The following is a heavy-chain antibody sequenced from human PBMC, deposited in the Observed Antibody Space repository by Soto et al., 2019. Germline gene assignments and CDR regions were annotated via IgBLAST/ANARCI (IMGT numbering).Heavy chain of an antibody. Sequence: SETRCRTCTGSGGSISGDYGRWIRHPAGKGLEWIGYIYYSGSTNYNPSLKSRVTISVDTSKNQFSLKLSSVTAADTAVYYCAREGVSSSWYNYYGMDVWGQGTTVTVS. CDR3: AREGVSSSWYNYYGMDV. V-gene: IGHV4-59*01. J-gene: IGHJ6*02. CDR2: IYYSGST. D-gene: IGHD6-13*01. CDR1: GGSISGDY.